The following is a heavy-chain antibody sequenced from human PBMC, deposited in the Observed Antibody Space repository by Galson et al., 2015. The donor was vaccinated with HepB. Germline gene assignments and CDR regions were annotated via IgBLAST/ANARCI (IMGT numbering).Heavy chain of an antibody. CDR2: FDPEDGET. Sequence: SVKVSCQVSGYTLTELSMHWVRQAPGKGLEWMGGFDPEDGETIYAQKFQGRVTMTEDTSTDTAYMELSSLRSEDTAVYYCATDFPSITGTTWKGYYYGMDVWGQGTTVTVSS. J-gene: IGHJ6*02. V-gene: IGHV1-24*01. CDR3: ATDFPSITGTTWKGYYYGMDV. CDR1: GYTLTELS. D-gene: IGHD1-7*01.